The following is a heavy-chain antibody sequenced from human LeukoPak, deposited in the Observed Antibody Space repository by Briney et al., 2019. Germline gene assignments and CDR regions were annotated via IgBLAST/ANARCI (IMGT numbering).Heavy chain of an antibody. Sequence: GAAVKVSCRPSGSTFPSYVISWVQQAPGQGLKGMGWISAYNGNTNYAQKLQGRVTMTTDTSTSTAYMELRSLRSDDTAVYYCVFEVISPEYFQHWGQGTLVTVSS. J-gene: IGHJ1*01. V-gene: IGHV1-18*01. CDR2: ISAYNGNT. CDR3: VFEVISPEYFQH. CDR1: GSTFPSYV. D-gene: IGHD3-22*01.